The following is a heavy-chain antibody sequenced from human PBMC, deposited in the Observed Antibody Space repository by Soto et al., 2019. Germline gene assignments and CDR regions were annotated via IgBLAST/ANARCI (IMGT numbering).Heavy chain of an antibody. J-gene: IGHJ6*02. Sequence: GESLKISCKGSGYSFTSYWIGWVRQMPGKGLEWMGIIYPGDSDTRYSPSFRGQVTISADKSINTAYLRWSSLRASDTAIYYCARRHVIAAGGKYYYYGMDVWGQGTTVTVSS. CDR1: GYSFTSYW. D-gene: IGHD6-13*01. CDR3: ARRHVIAAGGKYYYYGMDV. V-gene: IGHV5-51*01. CDR2: IYPGDSDT.